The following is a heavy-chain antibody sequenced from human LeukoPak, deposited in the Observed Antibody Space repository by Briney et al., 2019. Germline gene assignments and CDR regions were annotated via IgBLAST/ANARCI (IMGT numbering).Heavy chain of an antibody. CDR2: IWYDESNK. CDR3: VFEGRADAFDI. Sequence: GRSPRLSCAASGFTFSNYGMHWVRQAPGKGLEWVAVIWYDESNKYYSDSVTGRFTISRDNSKNTLYLQMNSLRAEDTAVYYCVFEGRADAFDIWGQGTMVTVSS. J-gene: IGHJ3*02. D-gene: IGHD3-10*01. CDR1: GFTFSNYG. V-gene: IGHV3-33*01.